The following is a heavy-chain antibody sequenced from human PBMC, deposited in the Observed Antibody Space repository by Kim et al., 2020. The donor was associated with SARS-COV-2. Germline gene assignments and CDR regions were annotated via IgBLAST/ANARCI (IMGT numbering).Heavy chain of an antibody. CDR3: ARVEDGVTSSSWYFPDY. CDR2: ISSSSSYT. J-gene: IGHJ4*02. CDR1: GFTFSDYY. Sequence: GGSLRLSCAASGFTFSDYYMSWIRQAPGKGLEWVSYISSSSSYTNYADSVKGRFTISRDNAKNSLYLQMNSLRAEDTAVYYCARVEDGVTSSSWYFPDYWGQGNLVTVSS. V-gene: IGHV3-11*05. D-gene: IGHD6-13*01.